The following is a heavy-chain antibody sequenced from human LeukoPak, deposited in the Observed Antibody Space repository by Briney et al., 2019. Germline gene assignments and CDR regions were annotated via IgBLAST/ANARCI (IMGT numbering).Heavy chain of an antibody. J-gene: IGHJ6*03. V-gene: IGHV4-39*01. CDR1: GVSISSSSNY. D-gene: IGHD5-18*01. CDR2: IYYSGST. CDR3: ARLGVGYNFGYPYYYYMDV. Sequence: SETLSLTCTVSGVSISSSSNYWGWIRQPPGKGLEWIGHIYYSGSTYYNSSLKSRVTISVDTSKNQFSQELRSVTAADTAVYYCARLGVGYNFGYPYYYYMDVWDKGTTVTVSS.